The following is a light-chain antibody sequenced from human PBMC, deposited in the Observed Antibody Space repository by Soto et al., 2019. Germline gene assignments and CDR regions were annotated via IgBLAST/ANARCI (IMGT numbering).Light chain of an antibody. J-gene: IGKJ3*01. CDR1: QGINND. Sequence: DIQMTQSPSSLSASVGDRVTITCRASQGINNDLAWIQQKPGKATKSLIRAASNLQSGVPSRFSGSGSGTDFTLTISSLQPEDFATYYCQQYRYYPLTFGPGTKVDIK. CDR3: QQYRYYPLT. V-gene: IGKV1-16*01. CDR2: AAS.